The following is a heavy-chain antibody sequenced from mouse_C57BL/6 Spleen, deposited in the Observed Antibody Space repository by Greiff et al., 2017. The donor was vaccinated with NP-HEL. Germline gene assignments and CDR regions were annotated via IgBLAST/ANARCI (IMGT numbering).Heavy chain of an antibody. CDR3: ARGYYDLSY. D-gene: IGHD2-4*01. CDR2: ISSGSSTT. J-gene: IGHJ3*01. V-gene: IGHV5-17*01. Sequence: EVQRVESGGGLVKPGGSLKLSCAASGFTFSDYGMHWVRQAPEKGLEWVAYISSGSSTTYYADTVKGRFTISRDNAKNTLFLQMTSLRSEDTAMYYCARGYYDLSYWGQGTLVTVSA. CDR1: GFTFSDYG.